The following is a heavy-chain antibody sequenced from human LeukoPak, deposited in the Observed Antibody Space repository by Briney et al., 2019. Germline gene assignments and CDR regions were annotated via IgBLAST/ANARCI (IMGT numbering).Heavy chain of an antibody. CDR2: ISSSSSVI. V-gene: IGHV3-48*01. Sequence: GGSLRLSCAASGFTFSSYSMNWIRQAPGKGLEWISYISSSSSVIYYADSVKGRFTISRDNAKNSLFLQMNSLRAEDTALYYCARGLFEAASDYWGQGTLVSVSS. CDR1: GFTFSSYS. CDR3: ARGLFEAASDY. J-gene: IGHJ4*02. D-gene: IGHD3-3*01.